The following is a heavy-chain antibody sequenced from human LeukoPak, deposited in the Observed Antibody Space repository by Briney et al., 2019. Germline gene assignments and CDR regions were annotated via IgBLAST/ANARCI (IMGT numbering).Heavy chain of an antibody. V-gene: IGHV3-23*01. D-gene: IGHD2-2*01. J-gene: IGHJ4*02. Sequence: GGSLRLSCAASGFTFSSYAMSWVSQARGKGLEWVSAIGGSGGSTYYADSVKGRFTISRDNSKNTLYLQMNSLRAEDTAIYYCARANALYCSSTSCLFDYWGQGTLVTVSS. CDR2: IGGSGGST. CDR3: ARANALYCSSTSCLFDY. CDR1: GFTFSSYA.